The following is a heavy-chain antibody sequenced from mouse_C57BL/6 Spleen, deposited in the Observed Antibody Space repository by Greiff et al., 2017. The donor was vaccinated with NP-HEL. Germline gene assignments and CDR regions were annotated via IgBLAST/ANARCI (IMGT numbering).Heavy chain of an antibody. CDR3: ARHTVVDWYFDV. CDR1: GFTFSSYG. Sequence: VKLMESGGDLVKPGGSLKLSCAASGFTFSSYGLSWVRQTPDQRLEWVATISSGGSYTYYPDSVKGRFTISRDNAKNTLYRQMSSLKSEDTAMYYCARHTVVDWYFDVWGTGTTVTVSS. D-gene: IGHD1-1*01. V-gene: IGHV5-6*01. CDR2: ISSGGSYT. J-gene: IGHJ1*03.